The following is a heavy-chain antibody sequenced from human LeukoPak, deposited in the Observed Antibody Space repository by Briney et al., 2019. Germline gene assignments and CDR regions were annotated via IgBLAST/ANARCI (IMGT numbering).Heavy chain of an antibody. CDR2: ISSSSSYI. D-gene: IGHD4-11*01. V-gene: IGHV3-21*01. CDR1: GFSVRTTY. CDR3: ARGHSNYGDYFDY. Sequence: GGSLRLSCAASGFSVRTTYMSWVRQAPGKGLEWVSSISSSSSYIYYADSVKGRFTISRDNAKNSLSLQMNSLRAEDTAVYYCARGHSNYGDYFDYWGQGTLVTVSS. J-gene: IGHJ4*02.